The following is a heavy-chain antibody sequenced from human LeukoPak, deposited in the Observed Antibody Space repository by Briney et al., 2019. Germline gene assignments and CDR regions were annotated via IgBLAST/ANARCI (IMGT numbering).Heavy chain of an antibody. J-gene: IGHJ4*02. CDR1: GFTFSSYS. D-gene: IGHD3-10*01. CDR2: ISYDGSNK. CDR3: AKSPITMVRGAYYFDY. Sequence: GGSLRLSCAASGFTFSSYSMNWVRQAPGKGLEWVAVISYDGSNKYYADSVKGRFTISRDNSKNTLYLQMNSLRAEDTAVYYCAKSPITMVRGAYYFDYWGQGTLVTVSS. V-gene: IGHV3-30*18.